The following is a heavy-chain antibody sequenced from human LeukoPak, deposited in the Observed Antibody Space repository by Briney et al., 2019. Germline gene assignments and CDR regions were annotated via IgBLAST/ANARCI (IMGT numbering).Heavy chain of an antibody. J-gene: IGHJ5*02. CDR1: GYTFTSYA. CDR3: ARDMSIAAHRYNWFDP. CDR2: INAGNGNT. D-gene: IGHD6-6*01. V-gene: IGHV1-3*01. Sequence: ASVKVSCKASGYTFTSYAMHWVRQAPGQRLEWMGWINAGNGNTKYSQKFQDRVTITRDTSASTAYMELSSLRSEDTAVYYCARDMSIAAHRYNWFDPWGQGTLVTVSS.